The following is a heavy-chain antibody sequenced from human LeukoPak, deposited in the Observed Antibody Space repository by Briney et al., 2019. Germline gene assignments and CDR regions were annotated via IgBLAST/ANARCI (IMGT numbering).Heavy chain of an antibody. V-gene: IGHV4-61*02. CDR3: ASRGDY. CDR2: IYTSGST. D-gene: IGHD3-10*01. CDR1: GGSISSGSYY. Sequence: SETLSLTCTVSGGSISSGSYYWSWIRQPAGKGLEWIGRIYTSGSTNYNPSLKSRVTISVDTSKNQFSLKLSSVTAADTAVYYCASRGDYWGQGTLVTVSS. J-gene: IGHJ4*02.